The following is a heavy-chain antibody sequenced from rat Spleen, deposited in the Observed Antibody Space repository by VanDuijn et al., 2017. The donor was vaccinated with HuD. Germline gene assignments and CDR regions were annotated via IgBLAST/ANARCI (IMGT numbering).Heavy chain of an antibody. D-gene: IGHD1-7*01. J-gene: IGHJ2*01. CDR1: GFSLTSYH. Sequence: QVQLKESGPGLMQPSQTLSLTCIVSGFSLTSYHVHWVRQSPGKGLEWMGVIWTGGSTAYNSLLRSRLSISRDTSKSQVFLKMNNLQTEDTAMYFCARPSYYGYPFWGQGVMVTVSS. V-gene: IGHV2-30*01. CDR2: IWTGGST. CDR3: ARPSYYGYPF.